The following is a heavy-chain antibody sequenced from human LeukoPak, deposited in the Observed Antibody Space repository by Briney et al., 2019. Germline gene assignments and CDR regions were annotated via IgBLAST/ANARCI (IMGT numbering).Heavy chain of an antibody. J-gene: IGHJ3*01. CDR2: IYHSGST. V-gene: IGHV4-38-2*02. CDR1: GYSISSGYH. CDR3: AREDAVSSDDAFDL. D-gene: IGHD6-19*01. Sequence: PSETLSLTCTVSGYSISSGYHWGWIRQPPGKGLEWIGSIYHSGSTYYNPSLKSRVTISVDTSKNQFSLKLSAVTAADTAMYYCAREDAVSSDDAFDLWGQGTMVTVS.